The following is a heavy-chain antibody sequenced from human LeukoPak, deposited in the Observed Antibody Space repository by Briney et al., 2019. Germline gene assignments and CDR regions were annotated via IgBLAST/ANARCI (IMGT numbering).Heavy chain of an antibody. J-gene: IGHJ4*02. CDR1: GFTFSSYG. V-gene: IGHV3-30*18. CDR2: ISYDGSNK. CDR3: AKGVDY. Sequence: GGSLRLSCAASGFTFSSYGMHWVRPAPGKGLEWVAVISYDGSNKYYADSVKGRFTISRDNSKNTLYLQMNSLRAEDTAVYYCAKGVDYWGQGTLVTVSS.